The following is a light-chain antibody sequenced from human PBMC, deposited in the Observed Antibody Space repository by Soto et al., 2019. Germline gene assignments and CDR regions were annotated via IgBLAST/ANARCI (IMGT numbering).Light chain of an antibody. V-gene: IGLV1-40*01. J-gene: IGLJ1*01. CDR3: QSYDSSLGGPYV. CDR2: GNN. CDR1: SSNIGAGYD. Sequence: QAVVTQPPSVSGAPGQRVTISCTGSSSNIGAGYDVHWYQQLPGTAPKLLISGNNNRPSGVPDRFSGSKSDTSASLAITGLQAEDEADYYCQSYDSSLGGPYVFGTGTKVTVL.